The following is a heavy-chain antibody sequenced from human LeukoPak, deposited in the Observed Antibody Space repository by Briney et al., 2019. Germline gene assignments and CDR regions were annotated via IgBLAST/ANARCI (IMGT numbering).Heavy chain of an antibody. CDR2: IYTSGST. CDR3: ARTGIAVAGTGFDY. V-gene: IGHV4-61*02. J-gene: IGHJ4*02. CDR1: GGSISSSSYY. Sequence: PSETLSLTCTVSGGSISSSSYYWSWIRQPAGKGLEWIGRIYTSGSTNYNPSLKSRVTMSVDTSKNQFSLKLSSVTAADTAVYYCARTGIAVAGTGFDYWGQGTLVTVSS. D-gene: IGHD6-19*01.